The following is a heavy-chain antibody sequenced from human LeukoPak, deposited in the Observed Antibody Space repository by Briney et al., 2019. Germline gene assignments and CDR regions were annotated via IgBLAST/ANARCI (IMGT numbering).Heavy chain of an antibody. Sequence: GASVKVSCKGSGYTFTGYYMHWVRQAPGQGLEWMAWINPNSGATNYAQRFQGRVTVTRDTSISTAYMELSSPESDDTAMYYCVRDLMTTQTWDFDYWGQGTLVSVSS. CDR2: INPNSGAT. D-gene: IGHD3-16*01. V-gene: IGHV1-2*02. CDR1: GYTFTGYY. CDR3: VRDLMTTQTWDFDY. J-gene: IGHJ4*02.